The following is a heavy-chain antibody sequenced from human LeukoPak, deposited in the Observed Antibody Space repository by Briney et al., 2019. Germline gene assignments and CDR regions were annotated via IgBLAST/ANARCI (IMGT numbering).Heavy chain of an antibody. CDR1: GGSISSGGYY. J-gene: IGHJ4*02. CDR3: ARDPIPAAIRMVFDY. CDR2: IYYSGST. Sequence: SQTLSLTCTVSGGSISSGGYYWSWIRQPPGKGLEWIGYIYYSGSTYYNPSLKSRVTISVDTSKNQFSLKLSSVTAADTAVYYCARDPIPAAIRMVFDYWGQGTLVTVSS. D-gene: IGHD2-2*02. V-gene: IGHV4-30-4*08.